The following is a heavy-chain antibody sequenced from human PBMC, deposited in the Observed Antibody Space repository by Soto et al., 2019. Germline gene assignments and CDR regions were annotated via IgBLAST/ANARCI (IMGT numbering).Heavy chain of an antibody. V-gene: IGHV3-23*01. J-gene: IGHJ5*02. CDR2: ISGDGDNT. CDR3: AREVGAPAASFDP. D-gene: IGHD1-26*01. Sequence: EVQLLESGGGLVQPGGSLRLSCAASVFSFNSYAMSWVRQAPGKGLEWVSAISGDGDNTYYADSVRGRFTISRDNSKNTLYLQLNSLRAEDTAVYYCAREVGAPAASFDPWGQGTLVTVSS. CDR1: VFSFNSYA.